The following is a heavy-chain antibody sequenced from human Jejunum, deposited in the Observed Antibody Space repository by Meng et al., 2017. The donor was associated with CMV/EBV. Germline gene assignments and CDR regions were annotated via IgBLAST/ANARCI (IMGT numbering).Heavy chain of an antibody. CDR2: IYADDST. CDR3: ARNLQSSVNSMDY. V-gene: IGHV3-66*01. D-gene: IGHD4-11*01. J-gene: IGHJ4*02. Sequence: EVQRVASGGNLVQPGGSLRLSCGVSGFIVNDKFMSWVRQAPGKGLEWVSVIYADDSTYYADSVRGRFTISRDNSKNTLFLQMNSLGAEDTAVYYCARNLQSSVNSMDYWGQGTLVTVSS. CDR1: GFIVNDKF.